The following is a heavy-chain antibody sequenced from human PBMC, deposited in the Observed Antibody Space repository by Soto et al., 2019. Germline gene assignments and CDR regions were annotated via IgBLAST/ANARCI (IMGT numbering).Heavy chain of an antibody. CDR1: GFTFGNFA. CDR3: AKGIGQWLNWECV. D-gene: IGHD6-19*01. Sequence: GGSLRLSCAASGFTFGNFAMGWVRQAPGKGLEWVSVITDSGGSTYYGDSEKGRFTISRDNSKNTLFFQMNSLRVEDTALYYCAKGIGQWLNWECVWGQGTLVTVSS. V-gene: IGHV3-23*01. CDR2: ITDSGGST. J-gene: IGHJ4*02.